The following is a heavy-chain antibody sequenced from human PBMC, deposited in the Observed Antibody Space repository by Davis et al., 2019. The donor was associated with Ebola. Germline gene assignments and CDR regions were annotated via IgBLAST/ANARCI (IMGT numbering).Heavy chain of an antibody. J-gene: IGHJ6*02. CDR1: GFTFSSYW. V-gene: IGHV3-74*01. Sequence: GSLRLSCAASGFTFSSYWMHWVRQAPGKGLVWVSRINSDGSSTSYADSVKGRFTISRDNAKNTLYLQMNSLRAEDTAVYYCARAIRWFGELLPYGMDVWGQGTTVTVSS. D-gene: IGHD3-10*01. CDR3: ARAIRWFGELLPYGMDV. CDR2: INSDGSST.